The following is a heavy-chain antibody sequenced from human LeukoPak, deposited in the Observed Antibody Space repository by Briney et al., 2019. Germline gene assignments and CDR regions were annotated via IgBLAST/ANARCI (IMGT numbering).Heavy chain of an antibody. V-gene: IGHV4-59*08. J-gene: IGHJ5*02. CDR3: ARISYYDSIENWFDP. CDR2: IHYTGST. Sequence: SETLSLTCTVSGDSISSSYWSWIRQPPGKGLEWIGYIHYTGSTNNSPSLRSRVTISVDTSKNQFSLKLTSVTAADTAVYYCARISYYDSIENWFDPWGQGTLVTVSS. CDR1: GDSISSSY. D-gene: IGHD3-22*01.